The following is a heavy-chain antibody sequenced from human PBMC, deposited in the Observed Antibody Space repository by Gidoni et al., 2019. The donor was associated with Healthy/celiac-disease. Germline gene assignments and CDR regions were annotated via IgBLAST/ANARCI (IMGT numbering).Heavy chain of an antibody. D-gene: IGHD3-9*01. V-gene: IGHV3-13*01. CDR3: ARDLLRYFDWSYGMDV. Sequence: EVQLVESGGGLVQPGGSLRLSCAASGFTFSSYVMHWVRQATGKGLEWVSAIGTAGDTYYPGSVKGRFTISRENAKNSLYLQMNSLRAEDTAVYYCARDLLRYFDWSYGMDVWGQGTTVTVSS. CDR2: IGTAGDT. CDR1: GFTFSSYV. J-gene: IGHJ6*02.